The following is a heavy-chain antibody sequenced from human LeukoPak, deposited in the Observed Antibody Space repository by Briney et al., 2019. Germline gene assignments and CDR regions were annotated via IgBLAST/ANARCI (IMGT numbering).Heavy chain of an antibody. J-gene: IGHJ6*02. Sequence: SQTLSLTSTISGDSVSVNSAGWDWVRHYPSRGLEWRGSTSYRSQWYTHHSASVKRQIKINPDTSNNQFSVQLPPVTPEYMTVHYCARDRWGGTDNYGMDVWGQGTTVTVSS. V-gene: IGHV6-1*01. CDR1: GDSVSVNSAG. CDR2: TSYRSQWYT. CDR3: ARDRWGGTDNYGMDV. D-gene: IGHD7-27*01.